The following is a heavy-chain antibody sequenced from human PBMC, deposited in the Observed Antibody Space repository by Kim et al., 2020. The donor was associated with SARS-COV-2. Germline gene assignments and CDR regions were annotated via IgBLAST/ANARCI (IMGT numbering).Heavy chain of an antibody. CDR3: ARGRGRTTTVTRCWFDP. Sequence: SETLSLTCAVYGGSFSGYYWSWIRPPPGKGLEWIGKINHSGSTNYNPSLKSRVTISVDTSKNQFSLKLSSVTAADTAVYYCARGRGRTTTVTRCWFDPWG. D-gene: IGHD4-4*01. J-gene: IGHJ5*02. V-gene: IGHV4-34*01. CDR1: GGSFSGYY. CDR2: INHSGST.